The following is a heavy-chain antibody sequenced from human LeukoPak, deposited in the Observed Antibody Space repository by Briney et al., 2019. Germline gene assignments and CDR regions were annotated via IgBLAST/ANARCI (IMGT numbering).Heavy chain of an antibody. CDR1: GDSISGYY. D-gene: IGHD6-25*01. V-gene: IGHV4-59*01. CDR2: IHSSGTT. J-gene: IGHJ5*02. Sequence: TSETLSLTCTVSGDSISGYYWSWIRQPPGKGLEWIAFIHSSGTTNYSPSLKSRVSISVDTSNNQFPLNVNSVTAADTAVYYCARGGASSEWFDPWGQGTLVTVSS. CDR3: ARGGASSEWFDP.